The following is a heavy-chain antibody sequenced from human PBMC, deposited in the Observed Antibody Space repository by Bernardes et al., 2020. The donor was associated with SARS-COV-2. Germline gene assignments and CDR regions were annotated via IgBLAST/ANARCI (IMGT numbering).Heavy chain of an antibody. D-gene: IGHD3-22*01. CDR2: IYHSGST. CDR1: GSSISSSSYY. V-gene: IGHV4-39*01. CDR3: ARHVSSAYYDAFDI. Sequence: SETLSLTCTVSGSSISSSSYYWGWIRQPPGKGLEWIGSIYHSGSTYYSPSLKSRVTISVDTSKNQFSLKLSSVTAADTAGFYCARHVSSAYYDAFDIWGQGTMVTVSS. J-gene: IGHJ3*02.